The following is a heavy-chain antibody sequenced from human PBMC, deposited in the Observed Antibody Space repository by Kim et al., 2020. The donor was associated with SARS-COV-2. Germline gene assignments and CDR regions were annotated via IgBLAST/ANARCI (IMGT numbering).Heavy chain of an antibody. Sequence: GGSLRLSCAASGFTFSSYGMHWVRQAPGKGLEWVAVIWYDGSNKYYADSVKGRFTISRDNSKNTLYLQMNSLRAEDTAVYYCARDGGYLPGIAAAGMSYWGQGTLVTVSS. D-gene: IGHD6-13*01. CDR1: GFTFSSYG. V-gene: IGHV3-33*01. CDR2: IWYDGSNK. J-gene: IGHJ4*02. CDR3: ARDGGYLPGIAAAGMSY.